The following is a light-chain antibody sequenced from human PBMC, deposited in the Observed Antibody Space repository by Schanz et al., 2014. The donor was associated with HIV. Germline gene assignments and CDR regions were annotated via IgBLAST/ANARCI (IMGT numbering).Light chain of an antibody. Sequence: QSALTQPRSVSGSPGQSVAISCTGTSSDVGGYNYVSWYQQHPGKAPKLMIYDVTKRPSGVSTRFSGSKSDNTASLTISGLQAEDAADYYCCSYAGTYTVIFGGGTKLTVL. CDR1: SSDVGGYNY. CDR2: DVT. CDR3: CSYAGTYTVI. J-gene: IGLJ2*01. V-gene: IGLV2-11*01.